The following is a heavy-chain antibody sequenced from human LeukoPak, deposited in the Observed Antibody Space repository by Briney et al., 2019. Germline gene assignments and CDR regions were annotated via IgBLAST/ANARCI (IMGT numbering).Heavy chain of an antibody. D-gene: IGHD6-13*01. CDR1: GFTFSSYG. V-gene: IGHV3-30*03. Sequence: PGRSLRLSCAASGFTFSSYGMHWVRQAPGKGLEWVAVISYDGSNKYYADSVKGRFTISRENAKNSLYLQMNSLRAGDTAVYYCARAAYSSTWYSRYFDLWGRGTLVTVSS. J-gene: IGHJ2*01. CDR3: ARAAYSSTWYSRYFDL. CDR2: ISYDGSNK.